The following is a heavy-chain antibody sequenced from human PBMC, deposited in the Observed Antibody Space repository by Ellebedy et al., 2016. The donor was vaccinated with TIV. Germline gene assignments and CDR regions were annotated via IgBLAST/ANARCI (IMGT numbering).Heavy chain of an antibody. CDR1: GFTFSSYA. D-gene: IGHD3-22*01. Sequence: GESLKISCSASGFTFSSYAMHWVRQAPGKGLEWVAVISYDGSNKYYADSVKGRFTISRDNSKNTLYLQMNSLRAEDTAVYYCARDFPRDSSGYYWPRNIAFDIWGQGTMVTVSS. CDR3: ARDFPRDSSGYYWPRNIAFDI. V-gene: IGHV3-30-3*01. J-gene: IGHJ3*02. CDR2: ISYDGSNK.